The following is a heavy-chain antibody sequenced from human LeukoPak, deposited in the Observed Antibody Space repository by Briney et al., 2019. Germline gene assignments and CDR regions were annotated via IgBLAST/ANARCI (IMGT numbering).Heavy chain of an antibody. V-gene: IGHV7-4-1*02. J-gene: IGHJ1*01. D-gene: IGHD6-13*01. CDR1: GYTFTSYA. CDR2: INTNTGNP. CDR3: ARDLGPLYSSSWYGDFQH. Sequence: ASVKVSCKASGYTFTSYAMNWVRQAPGQGLEWMGWINTNTGNPTYAQGFTGRFVFSLDTSVSTAYLQISSLKAEDTAVYYCARDLGPLYSSSWYGDFQHWGQGTLVTVSS.